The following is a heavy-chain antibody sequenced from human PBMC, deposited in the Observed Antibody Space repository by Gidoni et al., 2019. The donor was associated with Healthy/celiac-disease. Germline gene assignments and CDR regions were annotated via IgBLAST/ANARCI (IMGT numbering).Heavy chain of an antibody. V-gene: IGHV3-23*01. CDR1: GFTFRSDA. Sequence: EVQLLESGGGLVQPGGSLRLSCAASGFTFRSDAMRWVPQAPGKGLEWVSAISGSGGSTYYADSVKGRFTISRDNSKNTLYLQMNSLRAEDTAVYYCAKTKGYFDWLLYSAGVGTLLDYWGQGTLVTVSS. J-gene: IGHJ4*02. D-gene: IGHD3-9*01. CDR3: AKTKGYFDWLLYSAGVGTLLDY. CDR2: ISGSGGST.